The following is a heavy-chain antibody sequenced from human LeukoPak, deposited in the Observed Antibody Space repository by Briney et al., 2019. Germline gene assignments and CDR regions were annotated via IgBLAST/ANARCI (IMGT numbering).Heavy chain of an antibody. CDR1: GVSISSYY. Sequence: SETLSLTRTVSGVSISSYYWSWIRQPPGKGLEWIGYIYYSENTNYNSSLKSRVTISEDTSKNQFSLNLTSVTAADTAVYYCAGGNFYDSSGHPYHFHYWGQGTLVTVPS. CDR3: AGGNFYDSSGHPYHFHY. D-gene: IGHD3-22*01. J-gene: IGHJ4*02. CDR2: IYYSENT. V-gene: IGHV4-59*01.